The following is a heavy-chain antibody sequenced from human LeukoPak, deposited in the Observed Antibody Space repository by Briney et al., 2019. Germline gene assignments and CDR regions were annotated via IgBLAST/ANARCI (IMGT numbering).Heavy chain of an antibody. CDR3: ATPGSS. Sequence: GGSLRLSCTASGFSFRSYAMHWVRQAPGKGLEYVSAISRSGNTTYYADSVMGRFIVSRDNSKKTLFLQMSDLRPKDTGVYYCATPGSSWGQGSLVIVSS. J-gene: IGHJ4*02. CDR2: ISRSGNTT. D-gene: IGHD6-13*01. V-gene: IGHV3-64*02. CDR1: GFSFRSYA.